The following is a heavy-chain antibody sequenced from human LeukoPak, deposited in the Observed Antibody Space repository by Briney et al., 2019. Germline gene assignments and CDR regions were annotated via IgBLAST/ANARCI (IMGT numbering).Heavy chain of an antibody. V-gene: IGHV3-20*04. D-gene: IGHD2-21*02. CDR1: GFAFGIYA. CDR2: INWNGGST. CDR3: ARAQTYGDSRLLLDY. J-gene: IGHJ4*02. Sequence: PGGSLRLSCAASGFAFGIYAMNWVRQAPGKGLEWVSGINWNGGSTGYADSVEGRFTISRDNAKNSQYLQMNSLRVEDTALYYCARAQTYGDSRLLLDYWGQGTLVTVSS.